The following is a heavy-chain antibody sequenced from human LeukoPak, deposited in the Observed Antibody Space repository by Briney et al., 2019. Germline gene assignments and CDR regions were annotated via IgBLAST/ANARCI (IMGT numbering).Heavy chain of an antibody. V-gene: IGHV1-18*01. D-gene: IGHD3-10*01. CDR1: GYTFTSYG. J-gene: IGHJ5*02. Sequence: ASVKVSCKASGYTFTSYGISWVRQAPGQGLEWMGWISAYNGNTNYAQKLQGRVTMTTDTSTSTAYMELRSLRSDDTAVYYCTYCITRVRGAQGVWFDPWGEGTLVSVSS. CDR2: ISAYNGNT. CDR3: TYCITRVRGAQGVWFDP.